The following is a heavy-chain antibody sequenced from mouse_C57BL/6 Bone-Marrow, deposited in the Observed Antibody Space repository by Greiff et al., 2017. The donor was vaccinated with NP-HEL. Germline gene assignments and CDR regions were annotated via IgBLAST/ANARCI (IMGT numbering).Heavy chain of an antibody. CDR3: ARSPVTGTGGY. CDR2: IDPSDSYT. Sequence: VQLQQPGAELVRPGTSVKLSCKASGYTFTSYWMHWVKQRPGQGLEWIGVIDPSDSYTNYNQKFKGKATLTVDTSSSTAYMQLSSLTSEDSAVYYCARSPVTGTGGYWGQGTTLTVSS. V-gene: IGHV1-59*01. CDR1: GYTFTSYW. J-gene: IGHJ2*01. D-gene: IGHD4-1*01.